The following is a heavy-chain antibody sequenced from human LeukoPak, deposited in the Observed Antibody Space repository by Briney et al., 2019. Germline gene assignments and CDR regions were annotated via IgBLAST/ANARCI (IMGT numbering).Heavy chain of an antibody. CDR1: GGSISSYY. V-gene: IGHV4-59*01. Sequence: PSETLCLTCTVSGGSISSYYWSWIRQPPGKGLEWIGYIYYTGSTNYNPSLKSRVTISVDTSKNQFSLKLSSVTAADTAVYYCAREKRDSSSFDYWGQGTLVTVSS. CDR2: IYYTGST. D-gene: IGHD6-6*01. J-gene: IGHJ4*02. CDR3: AREKRDSSSFDY.